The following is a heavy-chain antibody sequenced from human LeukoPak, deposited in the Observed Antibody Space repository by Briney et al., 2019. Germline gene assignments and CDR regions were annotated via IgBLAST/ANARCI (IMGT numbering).Heavy chain of an antibody. Sequence: GASVKVSCKASGYTFTSYGISWVRQAPGQGLEWMGWISAYNGNTNYAQKLHGRVTMTRDTSTSTVYMELSSLRSEDTAVYYCARGPSITLIRGGQWYYYMDVWGKGTTVTISS. D-gene: IGHD3-10*01. J-gene: IGHJ6*03. V-gene: IGHV1-18*01. CDR3: ARGPSITLIRGGQWYYYMDV. CDR2: ISAYNGNT. CDR1: GYTFTSYG.